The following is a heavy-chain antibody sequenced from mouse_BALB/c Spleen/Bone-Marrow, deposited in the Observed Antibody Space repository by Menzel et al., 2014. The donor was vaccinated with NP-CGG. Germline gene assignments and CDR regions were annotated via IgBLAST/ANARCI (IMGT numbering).Heavy chain of an antibody. D-gene: IGHD2-3*01. V-gene: IGHV14-3*02. J-gene: IGHJ4*01. CDR1: GFNIKDTY. CDR2: INPANGNT. Sequence: DVLLVESGAELVKPGASVKLSCTASGFNIKDTYMPWVKQRPEPGLEWIGRINPANGNTKYDPKFQGKATITADTSSNTAYLQRSSLTSEDTAVYYCARDKRWSYAMDYWGQGTAVTVSS. CDR3: ARDKRWSYAMDY.